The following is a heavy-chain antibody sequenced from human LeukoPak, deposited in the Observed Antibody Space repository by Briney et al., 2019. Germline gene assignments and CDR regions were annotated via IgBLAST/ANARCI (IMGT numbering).Heavy chain of an antibody. CDR1: GGSISSYY. Sequence: SETLSLTRTVSGGSISSYYWSWIRQPPGKGLEWIGYIYYSGSTNYNPSLKSRVTISVDTSKNQFSLKLSSVTAADTAVYYCARESINGWFDPWGQGTLVTVSS. V-gene: IGHV4-59*01. CDR3: ARESINGWFDP. D-gene: IGHD6-6*01. J-gene: IGHJ5*02. CDR2: IYYSGST.